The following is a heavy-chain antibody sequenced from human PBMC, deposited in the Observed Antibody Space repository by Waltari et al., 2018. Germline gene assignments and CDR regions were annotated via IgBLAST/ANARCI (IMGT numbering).Heavy chain of an antibody. J-gene: IGHJ3*02. V-gene: IGHV4-59*01. CDR3: ARAVLRDAFDI. D-gene: IGHD4-17*01. CDR1: GGSISSYY. CDR2: IYYSGST. Sequence: QVQLQESGPGLVKPSETLSLTCTVSGGSISSYYWSWNRQPPGKGLEWIGYIYYSGSTNYNPSLKSRVTISVDTSKNQFSLKLSSVTAADTAVYYCARAVLRDAFDIWGQGTMVTVSS.